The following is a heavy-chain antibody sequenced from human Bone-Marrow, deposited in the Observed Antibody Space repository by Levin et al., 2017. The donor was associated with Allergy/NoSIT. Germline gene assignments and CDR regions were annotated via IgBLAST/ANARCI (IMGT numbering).Heavy chain of an antibody. D-gene: IGHD3-22*01. Sequence: SETLSLTCKVSGGSISSYYWSWVRQAPGKGLEWIGYIYYSGSITYNPSLESRVTISVDTSKNQFSLRLSSVTAADTAVAFWAGHMDYYDNRPLEDWGQGTLVTFSS. CDR3: AGHMDYYDNRPLED. CDR1: GGSISSYY. V-gene: IGHV4-59*01. CDR2: IYYSGSI. J-gene: IGHJ4*02.